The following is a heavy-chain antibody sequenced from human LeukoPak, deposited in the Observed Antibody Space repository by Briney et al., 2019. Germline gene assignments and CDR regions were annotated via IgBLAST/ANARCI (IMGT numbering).Heavy chain of an antibody. CDR2: INGDGSST. V-gene: IGHV3-74*01. CDR3: AQEHRDGYKDDAFDI. Sequence: GGSLRLSCAASEFIFSNYWMHWVRQAPGKGLVWVSRINGDGSSTSYADSVKGRFTISRDSVKSTVYLQMNSLRTEDTAVYYCAQEHRDGYKDDAFDIWGQGTLVTVSS. J-gene: IGHJ3*02. CDR1: EFIFSNYW. D-gene: IGHD5-24*01.